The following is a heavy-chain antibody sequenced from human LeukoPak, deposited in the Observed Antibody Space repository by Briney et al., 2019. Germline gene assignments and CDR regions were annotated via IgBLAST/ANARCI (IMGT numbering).Heavy chain of an antibody. J-gene: IGHJ3*02. Sequence: GGSLRLSCAASGFTFSYYAMHWLRQAPGKGLEYVSTISSNGLTTYYGDSVKGRFTVSRDNSKNTLYLQMGSLRPEDMAVYYCVRDLKWLQTFVIGGRGPLVTVSS. CDR2: ISSNGLTT. CDR1: GFTFSYYA. CDR3: VRDLKWLQTFVI. D-gene: IGHD3-3*01. V-gene: IGHV3-64*02.